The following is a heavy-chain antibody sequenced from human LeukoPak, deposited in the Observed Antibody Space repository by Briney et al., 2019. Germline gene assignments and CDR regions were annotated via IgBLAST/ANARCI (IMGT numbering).Heavy chain of an antibody. Sequence: ASVKISCKVSGYTFTDYYMHWVQQAPGKGLEWMGLVDREAGETIYAENFQGRVTITADTSTDTAYMELSSLRSEDTAVYYCATSSGIAAAGRPNWFDPWGQGTLVTVSS. CDR3: ATSSGIAAAGRPNWFDP. D-gene: IGHD6-13*01. CDR1: GYTFTDYY. V-gene: IGHV1-69-2*01. CDR2: VDREAGET. J-gene: IGHJ5*02.